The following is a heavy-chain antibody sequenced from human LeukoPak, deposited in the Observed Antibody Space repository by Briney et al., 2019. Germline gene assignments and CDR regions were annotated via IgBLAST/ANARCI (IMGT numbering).Heavy chain of an antibody. J-gene: IGHJ5*02. CDR3: ARDSYYYDSSGYYYLGNWFDP. CDR1: GYTFTGYY. Sequence: EASVKVSCKASGYTFTGYYMHWVRQAPGQGLEWMGWINPNSGGTNYAQKFQGRVTMTRDTSISTAYMELSRLRSDDTAVYYCARDSYYYDSSGYYYLGNWFDPWGQGTLVTVSS. CDR2: INPNSGGT. V-gene: IGHV1-2*02. D-gene: IGHD3-22*01.